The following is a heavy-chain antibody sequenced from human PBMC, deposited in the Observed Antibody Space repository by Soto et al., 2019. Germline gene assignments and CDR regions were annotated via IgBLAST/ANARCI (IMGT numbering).Heavy chain of an antibody. CDR3: ARINSGANREAAVDV. D-gene: IGHD1-26*01. CDR1: GYTFSAFA. CDR2: VNAANGVT. Sequence: VQLVQSGAAVKPPGASVQVSCRTSGYTFSAFALPWVRQAPGRGLGWMGWVNAANGVTQFSQKVQCRVTIARDTTATTAYREPSSLRSEDTAGYFGARINSGANREAAVDVGGQGTTVTVAS. V-gene: IGHV1-3*01. J-gene: IGHJ3*01.